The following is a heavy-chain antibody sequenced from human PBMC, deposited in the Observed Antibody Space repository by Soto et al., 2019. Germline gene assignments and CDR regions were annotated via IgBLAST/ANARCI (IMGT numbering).Heavy chain of an antibody. CDR3: ERRNYDILTGYYYYYMDV. CDR2: IYYSGST. CDR1: GGSISSYY. J-gene: IGHJ6*03. V-gene: IGHV4-59*08. D-gene: IGHD3-9*01. Sequence: SETLSLTCTVSGGSISSYYWSWIRQPPGKGLERIGYIYYSGSTNYNPSLKSRVTISVDTSKNQFSLKLSSVTAADTAVYYCERRNYDILTGYYYYYMDVSGKGTTVTVS.